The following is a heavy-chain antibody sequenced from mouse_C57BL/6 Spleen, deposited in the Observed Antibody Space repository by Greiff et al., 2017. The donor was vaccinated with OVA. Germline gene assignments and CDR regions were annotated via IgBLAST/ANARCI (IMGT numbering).Heavy chain of an antibody. CDR2: IDPENGDT. CDR3: LYGNYDY. Sequence: EVKLQESGAELVRPGASVKLSCTASGFNIKDDYMHWVKQRPEQGLEWIGWIDPENGDTEYASKFQGKATITADTSSNTAYLQLSSLTSEDTAVYYCLYGNYDYWGQGTTLTVSS. V-gene: IGHV14-4*01. CDR1: GFNIKDDY. J-gene: IGHJ2*01. D-gene: IGHD2-1*01.